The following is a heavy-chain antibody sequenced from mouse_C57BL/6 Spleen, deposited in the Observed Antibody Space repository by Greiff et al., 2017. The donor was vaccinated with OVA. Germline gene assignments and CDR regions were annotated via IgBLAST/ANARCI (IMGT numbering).Heavy chain of an antibody. CDR3: ARGGARGRAWFAY. Sequence: VQLQESGAELARPGASVKLSCKASGYTFTSYGISWVKQRTGQGLEWIGEIYPRSGNTYYNEKFKGKATLTADKSSSTAYMELRSLTSEDSAVYFCARGGARGRAWFAYWGQGTLVTVSA. CDR1: GYTFTSYG. CDR2: IYPRSGNT. D-gene: IGHD1-1*01. V-gene: IGHV1-81*01. J-gene: IGHJ3*01.